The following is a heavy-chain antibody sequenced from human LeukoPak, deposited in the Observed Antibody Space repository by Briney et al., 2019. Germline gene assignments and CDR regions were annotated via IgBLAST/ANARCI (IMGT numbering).Heavy chain of an antibody. D-gene: IGHD6-6*01. CDR3: AREPDSSSSRYFSYGMDV. V-gene: IGHV3-30-3*01. J-gene: IGHJ6*02. CDR2: ISYDGSNK. Sequence: GGSLRLSCAASGFTFSSYAVHWVRHAPGKGLEWVALISYDGSNKYYADSVKGRFTISRDNSKNTLYLQMNSLRAEDTAVFYCAREPDSSSSRYFSYGMDVWGQGTTVTVSS. CDR1: GFTFSSYA.